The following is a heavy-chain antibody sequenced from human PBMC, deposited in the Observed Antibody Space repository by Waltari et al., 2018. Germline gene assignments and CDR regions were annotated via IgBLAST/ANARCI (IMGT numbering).Heavy chain of an antibody. CDR2: ISAYNGNT. CDR1: VYSFTSYG. CDR3: ARDSDLTVFDY. V-gene: IGHV1-18*01. J-gene: IGHJ4*02. Sequence: QVQLVQSGAEVKKPGPSVQVSCQAPVYSFTSYGIGSMRQAPGQGLEWMGWISAYNGNTNYAQKLQGRVTMTTDTSTSTAYMELRSLRSDDTAVYYCARDSDLTVFDYWGQGTLVTVSS. D-gene: IGHD3-9*01.